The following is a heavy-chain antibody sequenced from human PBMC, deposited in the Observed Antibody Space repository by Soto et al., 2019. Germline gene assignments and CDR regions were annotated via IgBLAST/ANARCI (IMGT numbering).Heavy chain of an antibody. CDR2: ITPFNGNT. J-gene: IGHJ4*02. Sequence: ASVKVSCKSSGYTFTYRYLHCVRQAPGQALEWMGWITPFNGNTNYAQKFQDRVTITRDRSMSTAYMELSSLRSEDTVMYYCASQYYYDSSGYYYFDYWGQGTLVTVS. V-gene: IGHV1-45*02. CDR3: ASQYYYDSSGYYYFDY. D-gene: IGHD3-22*01. CDR1: GYTFTYRY.